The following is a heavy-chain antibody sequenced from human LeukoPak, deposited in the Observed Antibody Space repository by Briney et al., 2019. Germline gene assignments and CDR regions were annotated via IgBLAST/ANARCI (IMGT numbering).Heavy chain of an antibody. Sequence: ASVKVSCEASGYTFTGYYMHWVRQAPGQGLEWMGWINPNSVGKNYAQKSQGRVTMTRDTSISTAYMELSRLRSDDTAVYYCAREKYYYDSSFALWGQGTLVTVSS. J-gene: IGHJ4*02. CDR2: INPNSVGK. CDR3: AREKYYYDSSFAL. D-gene: IGHD3-22*01. CDR1: GYTFTGYY. V-gene: IGHV1-2*02.